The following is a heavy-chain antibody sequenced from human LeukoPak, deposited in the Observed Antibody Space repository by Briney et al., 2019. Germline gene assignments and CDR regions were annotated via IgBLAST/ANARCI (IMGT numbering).Heavy chain of an antibody. CDR1: GGSISSGGYS. D-gene: IGHD1-1*01. J-gene: IGHJ3*02. CDR2: IYHSGST. V-gene: IGHV4-30-2*01. Sequence: SETLSLTCAVSGGSISSGGYSWSWIRQPPGKGLEWIGYIYHSGSTYYNPSLKSRVTTSVDRSKNQFSLKLSSVTAADTAVYYCARGHTTTNDAFDIWGQGTMVTVSS. CDR3: ARGHTTTNDAFDI.